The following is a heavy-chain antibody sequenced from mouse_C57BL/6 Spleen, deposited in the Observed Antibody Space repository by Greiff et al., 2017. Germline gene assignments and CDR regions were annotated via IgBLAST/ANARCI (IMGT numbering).Heavy chain of an antibody. CDR2: IDPNSGCT. D-gene: IGHD2-4*01. Sequence: QVHLQQPGAEFVNLGAPVKLPCQAPGYTFTSYWMHWVKQRPGRGLEWIGRIDPNSGCTKYTEKFKSKATLTVDKPSSTAYMQPSSLTAEVSAVYYCARGYYDYDVDYFDYWGQGTTLTVSS. CDR3: ARGYYDYDVDYFDY. V-gene: IGHV1-72*01. CDR1: GYTFTSYW. J-gene: IGHJ2*01.